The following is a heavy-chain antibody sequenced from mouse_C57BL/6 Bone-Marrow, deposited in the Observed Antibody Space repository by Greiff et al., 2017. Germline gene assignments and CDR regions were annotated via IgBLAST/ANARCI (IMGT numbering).Heavy chain of an antibody. CDR1: GYTFTSYW. CDR2: IDPSDSYT. Sequence: VQLQQPGAELVKPGASVKLSCKASGYTFTSYWMQWVKQRPGQGLEWIGEIDPSDSYTNYNQKFKGKATLTVDTSSSTAYMPLSSLTSEDSAVYYCAREERGLDYWGQGTTLTVSS. CDR3: AREERGLDY. V-gene: IGHV1-50*01. J-gene: IGHJ2*01.